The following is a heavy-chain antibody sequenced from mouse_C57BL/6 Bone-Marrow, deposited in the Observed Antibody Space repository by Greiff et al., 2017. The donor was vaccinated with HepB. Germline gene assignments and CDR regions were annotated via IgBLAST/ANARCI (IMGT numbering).Heavy chain of an antibody. CDR1: GYTFTSYW. D-gene: IGHD2-5*01. CDR2: IYPGSGST. CDR3: AREGSNYDYYAMDY. V-gene: IGHV1-55*01. J-gene: IGHJ4*01. Sequence: QVQLQQPGAELVKPGASVKMSCKASGYTFTSYWITWVKQRPGQGLEWIGDIYPGSGSTNYNEKFKSKATLTVDTSSSTAYMQLSSLTSEDSAVYYCAREGSNYDYYAMDYWGQGTSVTVSS.